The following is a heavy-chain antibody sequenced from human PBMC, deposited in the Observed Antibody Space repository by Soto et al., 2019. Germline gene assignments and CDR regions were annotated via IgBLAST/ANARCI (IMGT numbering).Heavy chain of an antibody. Sequence: VASVKVSCKASGGTFSSYAISWVRQAPGQGLEWMGGIIPIFGTANYAQKFQGRVTITADKSTSTAYMELSSLRSEDTAVYYCARDHLKDYYDSSGYPYYGMDVWGQGTTVTVSS. V-gene: IGHV1-69*06. CDR1: GGTFSSYA. CDR2: IIPIFGTA. J-gene: IGHJ6*02. D-gene: IGHD3-22*01. CDR3: ARDHLKDYYDSSGYPYYGMDV.